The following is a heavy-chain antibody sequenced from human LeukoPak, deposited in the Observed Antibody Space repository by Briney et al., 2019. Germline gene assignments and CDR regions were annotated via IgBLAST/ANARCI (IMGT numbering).Heavy chain of an antibody. V-gene: IGHV4-31*03. CDR3: ARVGGSWYLREDYFDY. Sequence: KASDTLSLTCTVSGDSISSGGYYWRWIRQHPGKGLEWIGYIYYSGSTYYNPSLKSRVTISVDTSKNQFSLKLSSVTAADTAVYYCARVGGSWYLREDYFDYWGQGTLVTVSS. D-gene: IGHD6-13*01. CDR1: GDSISSGGYY. CDR2: IYYSGST. J-gene: IGHJ4*02.